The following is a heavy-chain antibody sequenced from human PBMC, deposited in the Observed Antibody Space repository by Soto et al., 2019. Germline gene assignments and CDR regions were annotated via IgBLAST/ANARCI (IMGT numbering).Heavy chain of an antibody. CDR1: GGTFSSYA. V-gene: IGHV1-69*01. D-gene: IGHD1-26*01. Sequence: QAQLVQSGAEVKKPGSSVKVSCKASGGTFSSYAISWVRQAPGQGLEWMGGIIPIFGTANYAQKFQGRVTITADESTSTAYMELSSLRSEDTAVYYCARDGAAILGAYYYGMDVWGQGTTVTVSS. CDR2: IIPIFGTA. CDR3: ARDGAAILGAYYYGMDV. J-gene: IGHJ6*02.